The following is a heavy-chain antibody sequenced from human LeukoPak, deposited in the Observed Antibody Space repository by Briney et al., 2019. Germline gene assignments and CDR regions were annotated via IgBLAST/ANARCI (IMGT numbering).Heavy chain of an antibody. Sequence: SVKVSCKASGGTFSSYAISWVRQAPGQGLEWMGGIIPIFGTANYAQKFQGRVTITADESTSTAYMELSSLRSEDKAVYYCASGYSSGCVHYWGQGTLVTVSS. J-gene: IGHJ4*02. CDR2: IIPIFGTA. V-gene: IGHV1-69*13. CDR1: GGTFSSYA. D-gene: IGHD6-19*01. CDR3: ASGYSSGCVHY.